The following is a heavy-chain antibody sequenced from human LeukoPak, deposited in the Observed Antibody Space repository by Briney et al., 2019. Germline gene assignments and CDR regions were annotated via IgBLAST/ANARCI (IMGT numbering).Heavy chain of an antibody. J-gene: IGHJ6*03. CDR1: GYTFIDYY. V-gene: IGHV1-69-2*01. CDR3: ARVYGELHYYYYYMDV. Sequence: GASVKVSCKTSGYTFIDYYIHWVKQAPGKGLEWMGRIDPEDGETVYSEKFRGRITMTSDTSKDTVYMELSSLSSEDTAVYYCARVYGELHYYYYYMDVWGKGTTVTVSS. CDR2: IDPEDGET. D-gene: IGHD1-26*01.